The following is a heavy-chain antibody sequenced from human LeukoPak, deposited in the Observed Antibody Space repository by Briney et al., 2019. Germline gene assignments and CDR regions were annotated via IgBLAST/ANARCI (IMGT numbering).Heavy chain of an antibody. J-gene: IGHJ4*02. V-gene: IGHV4-34*01. CDR1: GGSFSGYY. CDR2: INHSGST. D-gene: IGHD3-10*01. Sequence: SETLSLTCAVYGGSFSGYYWSWIRQPPGKGLEWIGEINHSGSTNYNPSLKSRVTISVDTSKNQFSLKLSSVTAADTAVYYCATGRRGVTTGRFDYWGQGTLVTVSS. CDR3: ATGRRGVTTGRFDY.